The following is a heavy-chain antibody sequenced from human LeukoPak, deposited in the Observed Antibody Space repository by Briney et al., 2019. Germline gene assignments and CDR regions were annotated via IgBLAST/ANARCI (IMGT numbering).Heavy chain of an antibody. CDR1: GYTFTGYS. J-gene: IGHJ4*02. D-gene: IGHD3/OR15-3a*01. CDR3: ARQNMTFGEIMGFGY. CDR2: INPNSGST. Sequence: ASVKVSCKVFGYTFTGYSVHWVRQAPGQGLEWMGWINPNSGSTNYAQKFQGRVTMTSDTSISTAYMELSRLRSDDTAIYYCARQNMTFGEIMGFGYWGQGTLITVSS. V-gene: IGHV1-2*02.